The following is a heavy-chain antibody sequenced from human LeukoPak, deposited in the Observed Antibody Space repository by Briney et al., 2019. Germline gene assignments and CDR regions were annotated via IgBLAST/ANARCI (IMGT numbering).Heavy chain of an antibody. CDR1: GFTFSSYG. J-gene: IGHJ4*02. CDR3: ARDDGDYDSSGYYPY. V-gene: IGHV3-33*01. D-gene: IGHD3-22*01. CDR2: IWYDGSNK. Sequence: QPGGSLRLSCAASGFTFSSYGMHWVRQAPGKGLEWVAVIWYDGSNKYYAGSVKGRFTISRDNSKNTLYLQMNSLRAEDTAVYYCARDDGDYDSSGYYPYWGQGTLVTVSS.